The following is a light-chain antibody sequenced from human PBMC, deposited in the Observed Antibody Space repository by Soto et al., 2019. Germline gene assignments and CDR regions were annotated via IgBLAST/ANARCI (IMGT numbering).Light chain of an antibody. CDR1: SSDVGGYNY. CDR2: EVS. Sequence: QSVLTQPASVSGSPGQSITISCTGTSSDVGGYNYVSWYQHHPGKAPKLIIYEVSDRPSGVSNRFSGSKSGNTASLTISGLQAEDEADYYCNSYTSSSTLVFGGGTKVPVL. V-gene: IGLV2-14*01. CDR3: NSYTSSSTLV. J-gene: IGLJ2*01.